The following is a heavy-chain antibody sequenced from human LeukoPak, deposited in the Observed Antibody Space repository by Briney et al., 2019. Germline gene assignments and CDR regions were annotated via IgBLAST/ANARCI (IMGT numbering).Heavy chain of an antibody. CDR1: GFTFSKAW. CDR2: VKSKTDGGTI. CDR3: TTSGV. V-gene: IGHV3-15*01. Sequence: GGSLRLSCAASGFTFSKAWMSWVRQAPGKGLEWISRVKSKTDGGTIDYAAPVKGRFTLSRDDSQNMLYLQMNSLKVEDTAVYYCTTSGVWGKGTTVTVSS. J-gene: IGHJ6*04. D-gene: IGHD3-10*01.